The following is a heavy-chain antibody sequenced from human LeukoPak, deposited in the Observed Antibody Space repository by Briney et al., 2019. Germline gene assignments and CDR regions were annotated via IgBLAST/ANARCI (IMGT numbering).Heavy chain of an antibody. Sequence: SETLSLTCTVSGYSISSGHYWGWIRQPPGKGLEWIGSIYHSGSTYYNPSLKSRVTISVDTSKNQFSLKLSSVTAADTAVYYCASLYYYDKTAHSYYFDYWGQGTLVTVSS. D-gene: IGHD3-22*01. CDR1: GYSISSGHY. CDR3: ASLYYYDKTAHSYYFDY. CDR2: IYHSGST. J-gene: IGHJ4*02. V-gene: IGHV4-38-2*02.